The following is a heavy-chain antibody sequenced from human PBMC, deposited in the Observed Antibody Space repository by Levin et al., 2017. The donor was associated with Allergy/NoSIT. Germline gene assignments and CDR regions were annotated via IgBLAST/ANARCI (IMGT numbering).Heavy chain of an antibody. Sequence: SQTLSLTCTVSGGSISSGGYYWSWIRQHPGKGLEWIGYIYYSGSTYYNPSLKSRVTISVDTSKNQFSLKLSSVTAADTAVYYCARGSGFDYYGSGSYRSFDYWGQGTLVTVSS. CDR1: GGSISSGGYY. CDR2: IYYSGST. V-gene: IGHV4-31*03. J-gene: IGHJ4*02. D-gene: IGHD3-10*01. CDR3: ARGSGFDYYGSGSYRSFDY.